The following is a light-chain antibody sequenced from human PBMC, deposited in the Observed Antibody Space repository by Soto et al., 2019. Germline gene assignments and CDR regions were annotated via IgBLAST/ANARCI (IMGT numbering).Light chain of an antibody. J-gene: IGLJ3*02. CDR3: AAWDDSLNGPV. Sequence: QSVLTQPPSVSGTPGQRVTIYCSGSSSNVGVNYVYWYQHFPGTAPKLLIHTNDQRPSGVPDRFSGSRSGASASLAISGLRSEDEADYHCAAWDDSLNGPVFGGGTKVTVL. CDR1: SSNVGVNY. CDR2: TND. V-gene: IGLV1-47*02.